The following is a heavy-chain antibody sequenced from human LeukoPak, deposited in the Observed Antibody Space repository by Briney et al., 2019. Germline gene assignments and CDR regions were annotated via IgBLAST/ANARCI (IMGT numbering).Heavy chain of an antibody. Sequence: GGSLRLSCAASGFTVSSNYMSWVRQAPGKGLEWVSVIYSGGSTYYADSVKGRFTISRDNSKNTLYLQMNSLRAEDTAVYYCARDQSDYGDFLDAFDIWGQGTMVTVSS. CDR2: IYSGGST. CDR3: ARDQSDYGDFLDAFDI. CDR1: GFTVSSNY. J-gene: IGHJ3*02. D-gene: IGHD4-17*01. V-gene: IGHV3-53*01.